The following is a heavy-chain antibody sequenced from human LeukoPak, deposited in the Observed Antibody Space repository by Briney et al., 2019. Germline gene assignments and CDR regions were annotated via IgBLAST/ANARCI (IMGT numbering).Heavy chain of an antibody. Sequence: SETLSLTCAVYGGPFSGYYWSWIRQPPGKGLEWIGEINHSGSTNYNPSLKSRVTISVDTSKNQFSLKLSSVTAADTAVYYCARGPRMFDYWGQGTLVTVSS. CDR1: GGPFSGYY. CDR2: INHSGST. CDR3: ARGPRMFDY. J-gene: IGHJ4*02. D-gene: IGHD2-15*01. V-gene: IGHV4-34*01.